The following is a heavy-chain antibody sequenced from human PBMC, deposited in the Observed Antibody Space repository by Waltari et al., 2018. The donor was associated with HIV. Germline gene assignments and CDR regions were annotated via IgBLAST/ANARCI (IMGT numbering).Heavy chain of an antibody. CDR3: ARVFRGTVNYFDSRLGH. Sequence: QVQLVQAGAQVKKPGASVKVSCRASDYTFSEHYMHWVRQAPGQGLEWMGWINPNSGGTRYAEKFQGRVTMTRDTSISTAYMELSRLRFDDTAVYYCARVFRGTVNYFDSRLGHWGQGTLVTVSS. V-gene: IGHV1-2*02. J-gene: IGHJ5*02. CDR2: INPNSGGT. D-gene: IGHD3-22*01. CDR1: DYTFSEHY.